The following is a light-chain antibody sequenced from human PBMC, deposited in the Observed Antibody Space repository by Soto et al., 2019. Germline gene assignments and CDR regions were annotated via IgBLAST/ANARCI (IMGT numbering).Light chain of an antibody. CDR2: DVT. Sequence: QSALTQPRSVSGSPGQSVTISCTGTSSDVGGYNYVSWYQQHPGKAPKLMIYDVTRRPSGVPDRFSGSKSCNTASLTISGLQAEDEADYYCSYGVSYTWVFGGGTKLTVL. V-gene: IGLV2-11*01. J-gene: IGLJ3*02. CDR3: CSYGVSYTWV. CDR1: SSDVGGYNY.